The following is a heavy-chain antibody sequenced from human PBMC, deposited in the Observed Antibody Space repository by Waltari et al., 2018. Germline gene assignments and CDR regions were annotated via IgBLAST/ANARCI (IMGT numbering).Heavy chain of an antibody. CDR1: GYTFTNFF. Sequence: QVLLVQSGAEVKKSGASVKVSCKASGYTFTNFFLHWLRQAPGHGLEWMGRLNPSAGGTDYSQMFQGRLTLTRDTSINTAFLELNTVTSGDTGVYYCARESARWKGYSDYDWGYWGQGTLVTVSS. D-gene: IGHD5-12*01. J-gene: IGHJ4*02. CDR2: LNPSAGGT. V-gene: IGHV1-2*05. CDR3: ARESARWKGYSDYDWGY.